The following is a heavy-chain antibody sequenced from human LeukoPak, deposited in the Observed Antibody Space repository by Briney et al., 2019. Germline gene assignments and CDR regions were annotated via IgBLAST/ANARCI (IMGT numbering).Heavy chain of an antibody. V-gene: IGHV4-59*01. CDR3: ARDREDYMSD. Sequence: SETLSLTCTVSGGSISSYYWSWIRQPPGKGLEWIGYIYYSGSTNYNPSLKSRVTISVDTSKNQFSLKLSSVTAADTAVYYCARDREDYMSDWGQGTLVTVSS. J-gene: IGHJ4*02. D-gene: IGHD4-11*01. CDR2: IYYSGST. CDR1: GGSISSYY.